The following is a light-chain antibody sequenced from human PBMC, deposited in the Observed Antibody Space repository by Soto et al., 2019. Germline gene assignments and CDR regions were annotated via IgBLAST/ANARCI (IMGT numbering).Light chain of an antibody. Sequence: EIVLTQSPVTLSLSPGERATLSCRASQSVSSSYLAWYQQKPGQAPRLLIYGASSRATGIPDRFSGSGCGRDLPLTTSRLEPEEYAVYYCQQYGSSLLYTFGQGTKLELK. CDR1: QSVSSSY. J-gene: IGKJ2*01. CDR3: QQYGSSLLYT. V-gene: IGKV3-20*01. CDR2: GAS.